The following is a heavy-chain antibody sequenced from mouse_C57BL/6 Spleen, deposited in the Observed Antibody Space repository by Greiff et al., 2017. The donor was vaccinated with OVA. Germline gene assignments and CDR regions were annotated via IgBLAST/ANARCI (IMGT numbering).Heavy chain of an antibody. CDR3: ARGWAWFAY. Sequence: VQLQQPGAELVKPGASVKMSCKASGYTFTSYWITWVKQRPGQGLEWIGDIYPGSGSTNYTEKFKGKATLTVDTSSSTAYMQLSSLTSEDAAVYYCARGWAWFAYWGQGTLVTVSA. J-gene: IGHJ3*01. V-gene: IGHV1-55*01. CDR2: IYPGSGST. CDR1: GYTFTSYW. D-gene: IGHD1-1*02.